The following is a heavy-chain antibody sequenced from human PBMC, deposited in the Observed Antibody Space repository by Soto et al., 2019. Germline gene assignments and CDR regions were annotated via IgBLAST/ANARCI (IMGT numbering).Heavy chain of an antibody. CDR2: IIPIFGTA. Sequence: SVKVCCKASGGTFSSYAISWVRQAPGQGLEWMGGIIPIFGTANYAQKFQGRVTITADESTSTAYMELSSLRSEDTAVYYCARDRPKLLWFGEYSMWGMDVWGQGTTVPVSS. V-gene: IGHV1-69*13. CDR1: GGTFSSYA. CDR3: ARDRPKLLWFGEYSMWGMDV. D-gene: IGHD3-10*01. J-gene: IGHJ6*02.